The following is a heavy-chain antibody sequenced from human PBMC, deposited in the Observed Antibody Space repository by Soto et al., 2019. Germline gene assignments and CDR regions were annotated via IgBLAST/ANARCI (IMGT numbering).Heavy chain of an antibody. Sequence: SVKVSCKASGYTFTSSAMQWVRQARGQRLEWIGWIVVGSGNTNYAQKFQERVTITRDMSTSTAYMELSSLRSEDTAVYYCARDLGSHDYGDYVPITDYWGQGTLVTVSS. V-gene: IGHV1-58*02. CDR3: ARDLGSHDYGDYVPITDY. D-gene: IGHD4-17*01. CDR1: GYTFTSSA. CDR2: IVVGSGNT. J-gene: IGHJ4*02.